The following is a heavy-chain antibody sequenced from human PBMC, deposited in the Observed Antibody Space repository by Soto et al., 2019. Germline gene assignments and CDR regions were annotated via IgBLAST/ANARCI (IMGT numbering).Heavy chain of an antibody. CDR2: INPSGGST. D-gene: IGHD3-16*02. V-gene: IGHV1-46*01. CDR3: ARDYMITFGGVIALYGMDV. J-gene: IGHJ6*02. Sequence: ASVKVSCKASGYTFTSYYMHWVRQAPGQGLEWMGIINPSGGSTSYAQKFQGRVTMTRDTPTSTVYMELSSLRSEDTAVYYCARDYMITFGGVIALYGMDVWGQGTTVTVS. CDR1: GYTFTSYY.